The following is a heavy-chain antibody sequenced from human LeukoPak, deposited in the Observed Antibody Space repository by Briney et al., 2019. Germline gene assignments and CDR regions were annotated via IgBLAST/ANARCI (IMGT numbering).Heavy chain of an antibody. CDR2: FNPNSGGT. V-gene: IGHV1-2*02. Sequence: GASVKVSCKASGYTFTDYNLHWVRQAPGQGLEWMGWFNPNSGGTNYAQKFQGRVTMTRDTSINTAYMELSSLRSDDTAVYYCARKAVGTNGLNYWGQGTLVTVSS. J-gene: IGHJ4*02. D-gene: IGHD2-8*01. CDR1: GYTFTDYN. CDR3: ARKAVGTNGLNY.